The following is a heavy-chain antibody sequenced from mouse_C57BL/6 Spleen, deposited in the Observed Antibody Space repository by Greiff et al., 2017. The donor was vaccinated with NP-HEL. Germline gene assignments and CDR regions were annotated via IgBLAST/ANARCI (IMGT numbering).Heavy chain of an antibody. CDR2: IWRGGST. D-gene: IGHD1-1*01. CDR1: GFSLTSYG. Sequence: QVQLQQSGPGLVQPSQSLSITCTVSGFSLTSYGVHWVRQSPGKGLEWLGVIWRGGSTDYNAAFMSRLSITKDNSKSQVFFKMNSLQADDTAIYYCAKNFPHYYGSSSYYAMDYWGQGTSVTVSS. CDR3: AKNFPHYYGSSSYYAMDY. J-gene: IGHJ4*01. V-gene: IGHV2-5*01.